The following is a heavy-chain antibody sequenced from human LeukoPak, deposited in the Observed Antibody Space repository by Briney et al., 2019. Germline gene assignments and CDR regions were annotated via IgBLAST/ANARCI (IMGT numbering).Heavy chain of an antibody. CDR2: FSHSGIT. V-gene: IGHV4-4*02. J-gene: IGHJ5*02. CDR1: GASISRGSW. CDR3: ARYYYDSSGYYYGT. Sequence: LETLSLTCDVSGASISRGSWWSWVRQPPGKGLEWIGEFSHSGITNFNPSLKSRVTISVDKSRNQFSLNLISVTAADTAVYYCARYYYDSSGYYYGTWGQGTLVTVSS. D-gene: IGHD3-22*01.